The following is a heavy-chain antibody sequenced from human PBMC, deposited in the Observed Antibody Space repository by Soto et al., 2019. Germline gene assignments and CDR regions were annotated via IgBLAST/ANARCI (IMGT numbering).Heavy chain of an antibody. Sequence: QVQLVQSGAEVKKPGASVKVSCKASGYTFTSYAMHWVRQAPGQRLEWMGWINAGNGNTKYSQKFQGRVTITRETSGSTTYMELSSPRSEDTAVYYFARGPAKLERLWFDPWGQGTLVTVSS. CDR2: INAGNGNT. V-gene: IGHV1-3*01. CDR3: ARGPAKLERLWFDP. J-gene: IGHJ5*02. CDR1: GYTFTSYA. D-gene: IGHD1-1*01.